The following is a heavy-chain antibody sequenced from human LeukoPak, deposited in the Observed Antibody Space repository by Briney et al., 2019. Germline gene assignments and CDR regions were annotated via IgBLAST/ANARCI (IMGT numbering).Heavy chain of an antibody. D-gene: IGHD3-3*01. CDR2: IKQDGSEK. J-gene: IGHJ4*02. CDR3: ASNDFWSGYFVSDY. CDR1: GLTFSNYA. V-gene: IGHV3-7*01. Sequence: GGSLRLSCAVSGLTFSNYAMSWVRQAPGKGLEWVANIKQDGSEKYYVDSVKGRFTISRDNAKNSLYLQMNSLRAEDTAVYYCASNDFWSGYFVSDYWGQGTLVTVSS.